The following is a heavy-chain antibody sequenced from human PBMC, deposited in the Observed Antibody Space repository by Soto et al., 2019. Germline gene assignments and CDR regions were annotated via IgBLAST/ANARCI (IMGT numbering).Heavy chain of an antibody. J-gene: IGHJ3*02. CDR2: ISGSGGIT. V-gene: IGHV3-23*01. Sequence: GGSLRLSCAASGFTFSSYAMSWFRQAPGQGLEWVSGISGSGGITHYADSVKGRFTISRDNSRNTLHLQMISLRAEDTGVYYCAKDLGYGSSWRYALDMWGQGTLVTVSS. CDR1: GFTFSSYA. CDR3: AKDLGYGSSWRYALDM. D-gene: IGHD6-13*01.